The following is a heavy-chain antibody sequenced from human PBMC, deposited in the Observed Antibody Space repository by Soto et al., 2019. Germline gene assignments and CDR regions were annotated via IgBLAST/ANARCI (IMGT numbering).Heavy chain of an antibody. V-gene: IGHV4-4*02. CDR3: ARAPGDYYDSSGYLPYFDY. Sequence: QVQLQESGPGLVKPSGTLSLTCAVSGGSISSSNWWSWVRQPPGKGLEWNGEIYHSGSTNYNPSLKSRVTISVDKSKNQFSLKLSSVTAADTAVYYCARAPGDYYDSSGYLPYFDYWGQGTLVTVSS. CDR2: IYHSGST. J-gene: IGHJ4*02. CDR1: GGSISSSNW. D-gene: IGHD3-22*01.